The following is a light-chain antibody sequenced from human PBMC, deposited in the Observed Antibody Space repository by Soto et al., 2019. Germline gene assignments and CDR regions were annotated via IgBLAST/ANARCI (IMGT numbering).Light chain of an antibody. CDR3: QQSIINPHT. J-gene: IGKJ3*01. V-gene: IGKV1-39*01. CDR1: QGISSY. Sequence: DIQLTQSPSSLSASVGDRLTITCRVSQGISSYLNWYQHKVGRAPKLLIYAASNLKRGVPSRFSGSGSGTDFTLTISSLQPEDFAAYYCQQSIINPHTFGPGTKVDIK. CDR2: AAS.